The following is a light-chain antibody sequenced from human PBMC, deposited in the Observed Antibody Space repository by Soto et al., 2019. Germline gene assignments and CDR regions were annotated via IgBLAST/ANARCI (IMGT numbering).Light chain of an antibody. CDR2: KAS. CDR1: QTISSW. V-gene: IGKV1-5*03. Sequence: EIQMTHSPSTLSVSVGDRVTITCRASQTISSWLSCYQQKPGKAPKLLIYKASTLKSGVPSRLSGSGCVTEFTLTISSLEPDDFATYYCQLYNSYSEAFGQGPKLELK. J-gene: IGKJ1*01. CDR3: QLYNSYSEA.